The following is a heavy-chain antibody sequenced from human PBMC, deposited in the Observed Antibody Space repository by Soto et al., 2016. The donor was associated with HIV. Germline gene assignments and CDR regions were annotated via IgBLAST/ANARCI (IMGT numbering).Heavy chain of an antibody. V-gene: IGHV3-23*01. Sequence: EVQMLESGGGLVQPGGSPRLSCAVSRFTFSSFAMNWVRQVPGKGLEWVASISGSGSSAYHADSVKGRFTISRDNSKKTLYLQMVDLRAEDTAIYYCAKGGASSGYGLPFDLWGQGTLVTVSS. CDR1: RFTFSSFA. J-gene: IGHJ4*02. CDR2: ISGSGSSA. D-gene: IGHD6-19*01. CDR3: AKGGASSGYGLPFDL.